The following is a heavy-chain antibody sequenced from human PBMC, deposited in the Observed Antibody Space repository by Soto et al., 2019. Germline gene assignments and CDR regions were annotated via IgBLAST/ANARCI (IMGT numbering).Heavy chain of an antibody. D-gene: IGHD3-10*01. CDR3: ARYYFAPGTSYSHLFDY. CDR2: MHYGGST. V-gene: IGHV4-31*03. J-gene: IGHJ4*02. Sequence: QVQLQESGPGLVNPSQTLSLTCTVSGGSIASVGFYCTWIRQNPEKGLEWLGYMHYGGSTYYNPSLSTRXAXSXXTARNQFSLSLSSVTAADTAVYYCARYYFAPGTSYSHLFDYWGQGILVTVSS. CDR1: GGSIASVGFY.